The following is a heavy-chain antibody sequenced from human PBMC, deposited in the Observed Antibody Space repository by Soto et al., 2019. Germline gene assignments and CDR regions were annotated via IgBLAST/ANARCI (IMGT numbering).Heavy chain of an antibody. CDR1: GFTFSSYS. D-gene: IGHD6-6*01. Sequence: ASVKVSFAASGFTFSSYSMNWVRQAPGKGLEWVSSISSSSFSINYADSVKGRFSISRDNAQNSLHLQMNNLRAEDTAVYYCARNESSNIYGMDVWGQGTTVTVSS. J-gene: IGHJ6*02. V-gene: IGHV3-21*01. CDR2: ISSSSFSI. CDR3: ARNESSNIYGMDV.